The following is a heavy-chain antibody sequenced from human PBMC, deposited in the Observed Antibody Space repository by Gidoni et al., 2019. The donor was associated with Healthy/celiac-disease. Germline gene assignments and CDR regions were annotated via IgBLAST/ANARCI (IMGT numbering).Heavy chain of an antibody. CDR3: ARTYGSGSYYIFGGSWFDP. D-gene: IGHD3-10*01. V-gene: IGHV4-39*01. Sequence: QLQLQESGPGLVKPSETLSLTCTVSGGSISSSSYYWGWIRQPPGKGLEWIGSIYYSGSTYYNPSLKSRVTISVDTSKNQFSLKLSSVTAADTAVYYCARTYGSGSYYIFGGSWFDPWGQGTLVTVSS. J-gene: IGHJ5*02. CDR2: IYYSGST. CDR1: GGSISSSSYY.